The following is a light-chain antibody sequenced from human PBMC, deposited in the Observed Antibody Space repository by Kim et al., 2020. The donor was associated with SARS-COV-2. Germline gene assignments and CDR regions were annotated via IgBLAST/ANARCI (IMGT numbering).Light chain of an antibody. Sequence: APGETATIAWGGNNIESKVGHCYQQKPGQAPVLVMYYDSDRPSGSPERFSGSNSGNTATLTISRVEAGDEADYYCQVWDSSSAHYVFGAGTKVTVL. CDR2: YDS. CDR1: NIESKV. J-gene: IGLJ1*01. V-gene: IGLV3-21*04. CDR3: QVWDSSSAHYV.